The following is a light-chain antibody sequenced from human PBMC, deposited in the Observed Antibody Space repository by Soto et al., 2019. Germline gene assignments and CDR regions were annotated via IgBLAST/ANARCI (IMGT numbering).Light chain of an antibody. CDR3: QQYGSTPPIT. J-gene: IGKJ5*01. V-gene: IGKV3-20*01. Sequence: EIVLTQSPGTLSLAPGERATLSCRASQSVSGNYLAWYQQKPGQSPRLLIYGTSSRVTGISDRFSGSGSGTYFTLTISRLEPEDFAVYYCQQYGSTPPITFGQGTRLEIK. CDR1: QSVSGNY. CDR2: GTS.